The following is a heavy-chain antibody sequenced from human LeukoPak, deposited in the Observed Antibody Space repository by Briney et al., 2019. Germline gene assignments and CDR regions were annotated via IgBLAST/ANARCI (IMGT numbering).Heavy chain of an antibody. CDR3: AKDPLVVAVTYYFDY. V-gene: IGHV3-23*01. J-gene: IGHJ4*02. Sequence: HAGGSLRLSCAASGFTFSSYAMSWVRQAPGKGLEWVSAISGSGGSTYYADSVKGWFTTSRDNSKNTLYLQMNSLRAEDTAVYYSAKDPLVVAVTYYFDYWGQGTLVTVSS. D-gene: IGHD2-15*01. CDR2: ISGSGGST. CDR1: GFTFSSYA.